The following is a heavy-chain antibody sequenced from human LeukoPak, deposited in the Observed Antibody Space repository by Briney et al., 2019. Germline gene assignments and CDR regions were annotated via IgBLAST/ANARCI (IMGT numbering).Heavy chain of an antibody. V-gene: IGHV3-23*01. CDR2: ISRSGGST. D-gene: IGHD4-17*01. Sequence: SGGSLRLTCAASELHAMTWVRQGPGKGLEWVSAISRSGGSTYYADSVKGRFTISRDKSNNTLYLQMNSLRAEDTAVYYCAELGGKTAYGGEYYGMDVWGQGTTVTVSS. CDR3: AELGGKTAYGGEYYGMDV. CDR1: ELHA. J-gene: IGHJ6*02.